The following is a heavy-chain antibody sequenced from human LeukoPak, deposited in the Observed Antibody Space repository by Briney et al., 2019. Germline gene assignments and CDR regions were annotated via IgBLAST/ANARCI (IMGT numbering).Heavy chain of an antibody. Sequence: SETLSLTCAAYGGSFSGYYWSWIRQPPGKGLEWIGEINHSGSTNYNPSLKSRVTISVHTSKDQFSLKRCSVTAAVTAVYYCARGSGYYYVDFDYWGQGTLVTVFS. CDR1: GGSFSGYY. CDR3: ARGSGYYYVDFDY. D-gene: IGHD3-22*01. V-gene: IGHV4-34*01. CDR2: INHSGST. J-gene: IGHJ4*02.